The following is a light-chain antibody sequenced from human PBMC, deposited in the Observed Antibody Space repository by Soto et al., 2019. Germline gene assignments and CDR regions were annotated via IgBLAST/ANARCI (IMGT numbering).Light chain of an antibody. CDR2: EVN. J-gene: IGLJ1*01. CDR3: SSYAGSSNV. Sequence: QSALTQPASVSGSAGQSITISCSGTMRDVGAYNLVSWYQQHPGTAPKLMIYEVNKRPSGVPDRFSGSKSGNTASLTVSGLQAEDEADYYCSSYAGSSNVFGTGTQLTVL. CDR1: MRDVGAYNL. V-gene: IGLV2-8*01.